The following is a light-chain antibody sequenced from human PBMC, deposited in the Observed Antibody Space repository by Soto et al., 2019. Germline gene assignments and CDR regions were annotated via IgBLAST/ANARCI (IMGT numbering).Light chain of an antibody. CDR2: AAS. CDR3: QQTYSNPRT. V-gene: IGKV1-39*01. Sequence: DIQMTQSPSSLSASVVDRVTITCRASQSIRTYLNWYQQKPGKAPKFLIYAASTLQSGVPSRFSGSGSGTDFTLTISSLQPEDCATYYCQQTYSNPRTFGHGTKVEIK. J-gene: IGKJ1*01. CDR1: QSIRTY.